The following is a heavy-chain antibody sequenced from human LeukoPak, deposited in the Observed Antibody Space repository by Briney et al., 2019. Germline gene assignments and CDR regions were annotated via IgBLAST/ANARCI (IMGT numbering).Heavy chain of an antibody. CDR1: GFNLSNFG. CDR2: ILYDGMNK. CDR3: AHFDFWSAYYAPSNDGFDI. Sequence: GGSLRLSCAASGFNLSNFGMHWVRQAPGKGLEWVTFILYDGMNKYYADSVKGRFTISRDNSKNTLYLQMNSLRAEDTAVYYCAHFDFWSAYYAPSNDGFDIWGQGTMVTVSS. D-gene: IGHD3-3*01. V-gene: IGHV3-30*02. J-gene: IGHJ3*02.